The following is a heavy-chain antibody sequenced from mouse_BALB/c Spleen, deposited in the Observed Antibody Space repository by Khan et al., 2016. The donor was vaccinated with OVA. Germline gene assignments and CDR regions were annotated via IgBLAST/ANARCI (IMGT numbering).Heavy chain of an antibody. CDR2: ISPGSGDT. V-gene: IGHV1-77*01. J-gene: IGHJ3*01. Sequence: QVQLQQSGAELARPGASVKLSCKASGYTFTDYYINWVKQRTGQGLEWIGEISPGSGDTYYNEKFKGKATLTADKSSSTVFMPLSSLTEEASAVYFWARRNYFGYTFAYWGQGTLVTVSA. CDR3: ARRNYFGYTFAY. D-gene: IGHD1-2*01. CDR1: GYTFTDYY.